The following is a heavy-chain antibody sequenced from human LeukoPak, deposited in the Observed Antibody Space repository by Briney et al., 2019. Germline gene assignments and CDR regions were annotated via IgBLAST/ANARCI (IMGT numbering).Heavy chain of an antibody. J-gene: IGHJ5*02. CDR2: IKQDGSEK. CDR1: GFTFSSYA. CDR3: AREPEYCSSTSCYHWFDP. Sequence: GGSLRLSCAASGFTFSSYAMSWVRQAPGKGLEWVANIKQDGSEKYYVDSVKGRFTISRDNAKNSLYLQMNSLRAEDTAVYYCAREPEYCSSTSCYHWFDPWGQGTLVTVSS. D-gene: IGHD2-2*01. V-gene: IGHV3-7*01.